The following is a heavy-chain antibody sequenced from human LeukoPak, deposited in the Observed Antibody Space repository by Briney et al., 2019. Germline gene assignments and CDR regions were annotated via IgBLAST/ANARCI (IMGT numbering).Heavy chain of an antibody. Sequence: SETLSLTCAVYGGSFSDYYWSWIRQPPGKGLEWIGEINHSGSTNYNPSLKSRVTISLDTSKNQFSLKLSSVTAADTAVYYCARALSSYDFWSGYTYYYYYYMDVWGKGTTVTVSS. J-gene: IGHJ6*03. CDR1: GGSFSDYY. CDR2: INHSGST. D-gene: IGHD3-3*01. CDR3: ARALSSYDFWSGYTYYYYYYMDV. V-gene: IGHV4-34*01.